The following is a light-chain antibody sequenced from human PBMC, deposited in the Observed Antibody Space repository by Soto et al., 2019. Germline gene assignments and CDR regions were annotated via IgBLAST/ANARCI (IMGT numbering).Light chain of an antibody. CDR2: AVG. V-gene: IGLV2-14*03. CDR1: SSDVGNDDY. Sequence: QSALTQPASVSGSPGQSITISCTGTSSDVGNDDYVSWYQQDPGKATKRMIYAVGRRPSGVSNRFSGSKSGNTTALTISGIKTEDEADYYCTSYTPGSTDAVGTGTELTVL. J-gene: IGLJ1*01. CDR3: TSYTPGSTDA.